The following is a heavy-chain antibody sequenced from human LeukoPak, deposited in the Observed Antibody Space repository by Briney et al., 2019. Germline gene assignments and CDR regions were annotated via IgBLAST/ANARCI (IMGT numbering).Heavy chain of an antibody. CDR1: GYTFSSYS. J-gene: IGHJ4*02. V-gene: IGHV3-21*01. CDR3: AREYGSGSLDY. Sequence: GGSLRLSCAASGYTFSSYSMNWVRQAPGKGLEWVSSISSSTSYIFYADSVKGRFTISRDNAKNSLYLQMNGLRAEDTAVYYCAREYGSGSLDYWGQGTLVTVSS. CDR2: ISSSTSYI. D-gene: IGHD3-10*01.